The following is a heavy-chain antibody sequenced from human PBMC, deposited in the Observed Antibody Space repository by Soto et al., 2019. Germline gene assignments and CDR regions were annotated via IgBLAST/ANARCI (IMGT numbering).Heavy chain of an antibody. CDR1: GGSLSTNP. CDR2: TGSGTGPG. CDR3: ARRDSGGFFRFFDS. V-gene: IGHV1-69*06. J-gene: IGHJ4*02. D-gene: IGHD2-15*01. Sequence: QVQLVQSGTEVKKPGSSVKVSCKTSGGSLSTNPISWVRQAPGQGLEWMAGTGSGTGPGNHAQKFQGRLTVTADKSTGTVYMELTNLSSEDTAVYYCARRDSGGFFRFFDSWGQGTLVTVSS.